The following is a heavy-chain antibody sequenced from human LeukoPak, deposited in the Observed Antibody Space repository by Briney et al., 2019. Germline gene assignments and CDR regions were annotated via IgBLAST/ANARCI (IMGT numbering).Heavy chain of an antibody. CDR3: ARDYDYVWGSYHRWFDP. CDR2: TYYRSKWYN. V-gene: IGHV6-1*01. CDR1: GDSVSSNSAA. Sequence: SQTLSLTCAISGDSVSSNSAAWNWIRQSPSRGLEWLGRTYYRSKWYNDYAVSVKSRITINPDTSKNQFSLQLNSVTPEDTAVYYCARDYDYVWGSYHRWFDPWGQGTLVTVSS. J-gene: IGHJ5*02. D-gene: IGHD3-16*02.